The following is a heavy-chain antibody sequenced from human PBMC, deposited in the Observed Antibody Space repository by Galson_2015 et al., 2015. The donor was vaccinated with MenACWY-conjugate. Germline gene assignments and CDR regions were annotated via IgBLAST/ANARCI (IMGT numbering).Heavy chain of an antibody. CDR3: ARMYYSNYVFDY. D-gene: IGHD4-11*01. V-gene: IGHV4-39*07. J-gene: IGHJ4*02. Sequence: SETLSLTCPVSGGSISSSSYYWGWIRQPPGKGLEWIGSIYYSGSTYYNPSLKSRVTISVDTSKNQFSLKLSSVTAADTAVYYCARMYYSNYVFDYWGQGTLVTVSS. CDR2: IYYSGST. CDR1: GGSISSSSYY.